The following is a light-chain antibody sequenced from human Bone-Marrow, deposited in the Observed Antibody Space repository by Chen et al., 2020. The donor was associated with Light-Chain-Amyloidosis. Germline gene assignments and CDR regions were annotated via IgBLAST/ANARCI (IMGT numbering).Light chain of an antibody. Sequence: DIQMTQSPSSLSASVGDRVTITCRASQSISSYLNWYQKPGKAPKLLIYAASSLQSGVPSRFSGSGSGTDFTLTISSLQPEDFATYYCQQSYSTPRTFGPWTKVDIK. CDR1: QSISSY. V-gene: IGKV1-39*01. CDR3: QQSYSTPRT. J-gene: IGKJ3*01. CDR2: AAS.